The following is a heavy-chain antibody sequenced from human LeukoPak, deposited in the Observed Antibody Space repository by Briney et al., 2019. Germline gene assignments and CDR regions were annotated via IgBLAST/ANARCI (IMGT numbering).Heavy chain of an antibody. CDR3: AKDHRIVGAYDY. CDR2: ISGSGGST. Sequence: GGALRLSCAASGFTFSSYAMSWVRQAPGKGLEWVSAISGSGGSTYYADSVKGRFTISRDNSKNTLYLQMNSLRAEDTAVYYCAKDHRIVGAYDYWGQGTLVTVSS. D-gene: IGHD1-26*01. V-gene: IGHV3-23*01. CDR1: GFTFSSYA. J-gene: IGHJ4*02.